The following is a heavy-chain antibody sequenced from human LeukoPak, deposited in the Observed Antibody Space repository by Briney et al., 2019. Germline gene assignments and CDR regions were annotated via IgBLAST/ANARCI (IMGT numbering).Heavy chain of an antibody. CDR2: IYYSGST. Sequence: SETLSLTCTVSGGSISSYCWSWIRQPPGKGLEWIGYIYYSGSTNYNPSLKSRVTISVDTSKNQFSLKLSSVTAADTAVYYCARHGTDYDILTGYYGGTYFDYWGQGTLVTVSS. CDR3: ARHGTDYDILTGYYGGTYFDY. V-gene: IGHV4-59*01. D-gene: IGHD3-9*01. J-gene: IGHJ4*02. CDR1: GGSISSYC.